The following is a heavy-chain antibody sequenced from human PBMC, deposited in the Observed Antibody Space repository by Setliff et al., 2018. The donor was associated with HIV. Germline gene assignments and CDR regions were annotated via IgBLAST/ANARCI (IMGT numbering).Heavy chain of an antibody. CDR3: AKDSYYNFWRNLDY. V-gene: IGHV3-43*01. D-gene: IGHD3-3*01. CDR2: ISWDGGST. CDR1: GFTFDDYT. J-gene: IGHJ4*02. Sequence: GGSLRLSCAASGFTFDDYTMHWVRQAPGKGLEWVSLISWDGGSTYYADSVKGRFTISRDNSKNSLYLQMSSLRTEDTALYYCAKDSYYNFWRNLDYWGQGTLVTVSS.